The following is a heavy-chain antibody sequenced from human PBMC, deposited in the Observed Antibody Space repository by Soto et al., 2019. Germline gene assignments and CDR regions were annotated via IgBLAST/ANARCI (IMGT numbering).Heavy chain of an antibody. V-gene: IGHV3-23*01. CDR3: AKDLWYCSGGSCYSVGVYYYYYGMDV. CDR2: ISGSGGST. CDR1: GFTFSSYA. D-gene: IGHD2-15*01. Sequence: EVQLLESGGGLVQPGGSLRLSCAASGFTFSSYAMSWVRQAPGKGLEWVSAISGSGGSTYYADSVKGRFTISRDNSKNTLYLQMNSLRAEDTAVYYCAKDLWYCSGGSCYSVGVYYYYYGMDVWGQGTTVTVSS. J-gene: IGHJ6*02.